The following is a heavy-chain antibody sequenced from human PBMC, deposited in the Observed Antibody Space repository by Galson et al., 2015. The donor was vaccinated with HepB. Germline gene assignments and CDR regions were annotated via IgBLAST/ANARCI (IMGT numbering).Heavy chain of an antibody. CDR2: LNPSDKST. CDR1: GYPLTTYF. J-gene: IGHJ4*02. D-gene: IGHD5-24*01. CDR3: TREGTGYRDGYNFDY. V-gene: IGHV1-46*03. Sequence: SVKVSCKASGYPLTTYFMHWVRQAPGQGLEWMGILNPSDKSTTYAQKFRGRVTMTRDTSTSTVYMELSSLASEDTAVYYCTREGTGYRDGYNFDYWGQGTLVTVSS.